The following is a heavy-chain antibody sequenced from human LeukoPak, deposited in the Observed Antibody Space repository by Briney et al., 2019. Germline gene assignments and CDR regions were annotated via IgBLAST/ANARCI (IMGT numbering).Heavy chain of an antibody. Sequence: QPGGSLRLSCAASGFAFKDSAMTWVRQAPGKGLEWVSLISASGANTYSTDSVKGRFTLSRDNSENTLYLQMNSLRAGDTAVYYCAKDIEISYWGQGTLVTVSS. J-gene: IGHJ4*02. CDR3: AKDIEISY. D-gene: IGHD2-15*01. V-gene: IGHV3-23*01. CDR2: ISASGANT. CDR1: GFAFKDSA.